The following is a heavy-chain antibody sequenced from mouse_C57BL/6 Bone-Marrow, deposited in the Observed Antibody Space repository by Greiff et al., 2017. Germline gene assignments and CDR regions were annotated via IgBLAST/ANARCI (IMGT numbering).Heavy chain of an antibody. Sequence: VQLQQSGAELVRPGTSVKVSCKASGYAFTNYLIEWVKQRPGQGLEWIGVINPGSGGTNYNEKFKGKATLTAGKSSSTAYMQLSSLTSEDSAVYFCARAGAGTTWFAYWGQGTLVTVSA. J-gene: IGHJ3*01. D-gene: IGHD4-1*01. V-gene: IGHV1-54*01. CDR2: INPGSGGT. CDR3: ARAGAGTTWFAY. CDR1: GYAFTNYL.